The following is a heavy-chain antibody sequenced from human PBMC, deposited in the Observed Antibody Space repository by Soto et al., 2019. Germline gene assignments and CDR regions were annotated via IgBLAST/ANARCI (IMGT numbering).Heavy chain of an antibody. D-gene: IGHD2-2*01. CDR1: GFTFSNAW. CDR2: IKSKTDGGTT. CDR3: TTGYCSSTSCPMAFDY. Sequence: KAGGSLRLSCAASGFTFSNAWMSWVRQAPGKGLEWVGRIKSKTDGGTTDYAAPVKGRFTISRDDSKNTLYLQMNSLKTEDTAVYYCTTGYCSSTSCPMAFDYWGQGTLVTVSS. J-gene: IGHJ4*02. V-gene: IGHV3-15*01.